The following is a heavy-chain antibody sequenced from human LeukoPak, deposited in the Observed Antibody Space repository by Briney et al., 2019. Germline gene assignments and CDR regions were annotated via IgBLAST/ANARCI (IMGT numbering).Heavy chain of an antibody. J-gene: IGHJ4*02. D-gene: IGHD5-12*01. V-gene: IGHV1-18*01. CDR2: ISSYNDTA. CDR1: GYAFNIYG. CDR3: ARDVGYSGYDFGSRSDY. Sequence: ASVKVSCKASGYAFNIYGINWVRQAPGQGLEWLGWISSYNDTANYAQQLQGRVTMTTDTSTSTAYMELRSLRSDDTAVYYCARDVGYSGYDFGSRSDYWGQGTLVTVSS.